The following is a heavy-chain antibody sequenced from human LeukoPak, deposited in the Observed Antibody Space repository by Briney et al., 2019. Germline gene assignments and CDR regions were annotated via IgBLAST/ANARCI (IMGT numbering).Heavy chain of an antibody. CDR1: GGSISSGSYY. CDR2: INHSGST. J-gene: IGHJ6*03. D-gene: IGHD3-10*01. CDR3: ARHGVVRERYYYYYYYMDV. V-gene: IGHV4-39*01. Sequence: SETLSLTCTVSGGSISSGSYYWSWIRQPPGKGLEWIGEINHSGSTNYNPSLKSRVTISVDTSKNQFSLKLSSVTAADTAVYYCARHGVVRERYYYYYYYMDVWGKGTTVTISS.